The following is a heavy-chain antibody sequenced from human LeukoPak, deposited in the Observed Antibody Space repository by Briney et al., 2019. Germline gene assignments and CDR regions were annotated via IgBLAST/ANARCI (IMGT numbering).Heavy chain of an antibody. Sequence: GGSLRLSCAASGLTFNYYAMAWVRQGPGKGLEWVSGISASGGSTYHADSVKGRFTISRDNSKNTLYLQMNSLRAEDTAVYYCARNWGSGYFDYWGQGTLVTVSS. CDR2: ISASGGST. CDR1: GLTFNYYA. J-gene: IGHJ4*02. CDR3: ARNWGSGYFDY. V-gene: IGHV3-23*01. D-gene: IGHD7-27*01.